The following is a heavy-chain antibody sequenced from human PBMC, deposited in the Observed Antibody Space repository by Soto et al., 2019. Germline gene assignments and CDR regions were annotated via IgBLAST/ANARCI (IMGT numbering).Heavy chain of an antibody. CDR3: ARAYGGYADY. CDR1: GGSISSYY. CDR2: IYYIGST. J-gene: IGHJ4*02. V-gene: IGHV4-59*01. D-gene: IGHD5-12*01. Sequence: SETLSLTCTVSGGSISSYYWSWIRQPPGKGLEWIGYIYYIGSTNYNPSLKSRVTISVDTSKNQFSLKLSSVTAADTAVYYCARAYGGYADYWGQGALVTVSS.